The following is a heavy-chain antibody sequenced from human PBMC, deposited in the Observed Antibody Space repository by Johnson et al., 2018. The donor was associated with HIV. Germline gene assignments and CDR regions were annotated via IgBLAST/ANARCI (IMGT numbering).Heavy chain of an antibody. V-gene: IGHV3-52*01. CDR3: ARDPRYSSGGRAFDI. CDR2: IKCDGSEK. D-gene: IGHD6-19*01. CDR1: GFTFSTNW. Sequence: VQLVESGGDLVQPGGSLRLSCVGSGFTFSTNWMHWVCQAPEKGLEWVADIKCDGSEKYYVDSVKGRLTISRDNAKNSLYLQVNSLSAEDMTVYYCARDPRYSSGGRAFDIWGQGTMVTVSS. J-gene: IGHJ3*02.